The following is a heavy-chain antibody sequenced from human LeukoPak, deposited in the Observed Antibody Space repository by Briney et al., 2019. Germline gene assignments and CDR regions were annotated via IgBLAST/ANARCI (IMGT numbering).Heavy chain of an antibody. Sequence: GGSLRLSCAASGFTFSNYEMNWVRRAPGKGLEWISYIKSSGTTVYYADSVKGRFTISRDNAMNSLYLQMNSLRAEDTAVYYCARGGDTGSYSKFWGQGTLVTVSS. D-gene: IGHD1-26*01. V-gene: IGHV3-48*03. CDR1: GFTFSNYE. CDR3: ARGGDTGSYSKF. J-gene: IGHJ4*02. CDR2: IKSSGTTV.